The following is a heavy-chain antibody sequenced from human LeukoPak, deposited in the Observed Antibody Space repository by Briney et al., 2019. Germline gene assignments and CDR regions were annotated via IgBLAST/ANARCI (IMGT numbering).Heavy chain of an antibody. CDR3: AIGGRAGAGKYFDY. CDR2: INTNTGNP. J-gene: IGHJ4*02. V-gene: IGHV7-4-1*02. Sequence: ASVKVSCKASGYTFTSYAMNWVRQAPGQGLEWMGWINTNTGNPTYAQGFTGRFVFSLDTSVSTAYLQISSLKAEDTAVYYCAIGGRAGAGKYFDYWGQGTLVTVSS. CDR1: GYTFTSYA. D-gene: IGHD6-19*01.